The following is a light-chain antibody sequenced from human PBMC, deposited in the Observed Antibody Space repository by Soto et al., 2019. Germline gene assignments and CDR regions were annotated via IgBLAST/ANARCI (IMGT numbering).Light chain of an antibody. CDR1: QSISNW. V-gene: IGKV1-5*03. Sequence: DIQMTQSPSTPSASVGDRVTITCRASQSISNWLAWYQQKPGKAPKLLIYKASSLESGGPSRFSGSGSGTEFTLTISSLQPDDVGTYYCQEYNNNWTFGQGTKV. CDR3: QEYNNNWT. CDR2: KAS. J-gene: IGKJ1*01.